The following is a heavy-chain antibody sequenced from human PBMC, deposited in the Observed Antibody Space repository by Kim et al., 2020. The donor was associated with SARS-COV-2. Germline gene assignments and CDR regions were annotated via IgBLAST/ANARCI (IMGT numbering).Heavy chain of an antibody. J-gene: IGHJ6*03. CDR2: ISYDGSNK. D-gene: IGHD2-2*01. CDR3: ARELGYCSSTSCSYYYY. Sequence: GGSLRLSCAASGFTFSSYGMHWVRQAPGKGLEWVAVISYDGSNKYYADSVKGRFTISRDNSKNTLYLQMNSLRAEDTAVYYCARELGYCSSTSCSYYYY. V-gene: IGHV3-33*05. CDR1: GFTFSSYG.